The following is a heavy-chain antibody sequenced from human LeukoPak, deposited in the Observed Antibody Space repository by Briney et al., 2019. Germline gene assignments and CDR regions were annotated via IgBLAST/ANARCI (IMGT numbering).Heavy chain of an antibody. Sequence: PGGSLRLSCAASGFTFSSYAMSWVRQAPGKGLEWVANIRQDGSEKYYVDSVKGRFTISRDNVQNSVYLQMNSLRAEDTALYYCSRGGHSSDWGLDPWGQGTLVTVSS. CDR1: GFTFSSYA. V-gene: IGHV3-7*01. CDR2: IRQDGSEK. D-gene: IGHD6-19*01. J-gene: IGHJ5*02. CDR3: SRGGHSSDWGLDP.